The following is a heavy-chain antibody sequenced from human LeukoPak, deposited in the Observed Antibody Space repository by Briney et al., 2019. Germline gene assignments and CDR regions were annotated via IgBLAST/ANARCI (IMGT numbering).Heavy chain of an antibody. J-gene: IGHJ4*02. CDR1: GYTFTSYD. D-gene: IGHD5-12*01. V-gene: IGHV1-8*01. CDR3: ATELSGYDLLHNTTRYDY. CDR2: MNPNSGNT. Sequence: ASVKLSCKASGYTFTSYDINWVRQATGQGLEWMGWMNPNSGNTGYAQKFQGRVTMTRNTSISTAYMELSSLRSEDTAVYYCATELSGYDLLHNTTRYDYWGQGTLVTVSS.